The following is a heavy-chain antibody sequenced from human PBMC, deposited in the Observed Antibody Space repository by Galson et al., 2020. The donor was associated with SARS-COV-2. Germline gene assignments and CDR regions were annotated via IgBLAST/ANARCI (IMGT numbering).Heavy chain of an antibody. V-gene: IGHV3-23*01. CDR1: GFTFSSYA. J-gene: IGHJ4*02. CDR2: ISGSGGST. CDR3: ARDAMGAHYL. D-gene: IGHD2-2*01. Sequence: GESLKISCAASGFTFSSYAMNWVRQGPGKGLEWVSVISGSGGSTYYADSVKGRFTISRDNSKNTLYLQMNSLRAEDTAVYYCARDAMGAHYLWGQGTLVTVSS.